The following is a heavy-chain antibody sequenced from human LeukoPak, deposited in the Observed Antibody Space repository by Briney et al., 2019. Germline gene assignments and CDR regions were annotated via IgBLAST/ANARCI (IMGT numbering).Heavy chain of an antibody. CDR3: ARAPYDFWSGYYRAGYFDL. CDR1: GGSFSGYY. J-gene: IGHJ2*01. CDR2: INHSGST. Sequence: SETLSLTCAVYGGSFSGYYWSWIRQPPGKGLEWIGEINHSGSTNYDPSLKSRVTISVDTSKNQFSLKLSSVTAADTAVYYCARAPYDFWSGYYRAGYFDLWGRGTLVTVSS. V-gene: IGHV4-34*01. D-gene: IGHD3-3*01.